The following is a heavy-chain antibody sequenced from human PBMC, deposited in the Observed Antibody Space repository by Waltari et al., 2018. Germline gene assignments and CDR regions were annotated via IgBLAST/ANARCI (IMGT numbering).Heavy chain of an antibody. CDR3: ASCPYSSSS. J-gene: IGHJ5*02. V-gene: IGHV1-8*03. D-gene: IGHD6-6*01. CDR1: GHTSTSSD. Sequence: QLQLVQSGAEVKQPGASVKVSCKATGHTSTSSDINWVRQATGQGLEWVGWMNPNSGNTGYAQKFQGRFTITRNTSISTAYMELSSLRSEDTAVYYCASCPYSSSSWGQGTLVTVSS. CDR2: MNPNSGNT.